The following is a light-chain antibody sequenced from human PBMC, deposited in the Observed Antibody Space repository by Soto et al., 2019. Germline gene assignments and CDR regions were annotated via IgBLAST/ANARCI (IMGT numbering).Light chain of an antibody. Sequence: QSALTQPASVSGSPGQSITISCTGTSSDVGAYNYVSWYQQHPGKAPKVIIYEVSNRPSGVSNRFSGSKSGNTASLTISGLQAEDEADYYCSSYTISSTRYVFGTGTKLTVL. CDR2: EVS. V-gene: IGLV2-14*01. CDR1: SSDVGAYNY. CDR3: SSYTISSTRYV. J-gene: IGLJ1*01.